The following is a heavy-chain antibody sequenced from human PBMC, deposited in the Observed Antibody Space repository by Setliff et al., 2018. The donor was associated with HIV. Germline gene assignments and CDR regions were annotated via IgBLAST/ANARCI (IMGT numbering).Heavy chain of an antibody. J-gene: IGHJ4*02. Sequence: TLSLTCTVSGGSISSYYWSWIRQPAGKGLEWIGRIYTSGSTNYNPSLKSRVTMSVDTSKNQFSLKLSSVTAADTAVYYCASIGHYYDSSGYSEPYYFDYWGQGTLVTVSS. CDR1: GGSISSYY. CDR3: ASIGHYYDSSGYSEPYYFDY. V-gene: IGHV4-4*07. D-gene: IGHD3-22*01. CDR2: IYTSGST.